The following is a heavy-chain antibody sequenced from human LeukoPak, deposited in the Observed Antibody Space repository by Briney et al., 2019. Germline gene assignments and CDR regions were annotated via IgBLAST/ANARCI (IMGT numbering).Heavy chain of an antibody. CDR3: ARAKQYSGGWYGGDDAFDI. V-gene: IGHV4-30-2*01. CDR1: GGSISSGGYS. D-gene: IGHD6-19*01. J-gene: IGHJ3*02. Sequence: SQTLSLTCAVSGGSISSGGYSWSWIRQPPGKGLEWIGYIYHSGSTYYNPSLKSRVTISVDRSKNQFSLKLSSVTAADTAVYYCARAKQYSGGWYGGDDAFDIWGQGTMVTVSS. CDR2: IYHSGST.